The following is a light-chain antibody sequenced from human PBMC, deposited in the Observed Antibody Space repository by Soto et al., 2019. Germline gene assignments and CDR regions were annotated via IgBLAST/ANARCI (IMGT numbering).Light chain of an antibody. CDR3: SSYTTSSTLV. J-gene: IGLJ1*01. Sequence: QSALSEPAPVSGSPGQSITISCTGTSSDIGGYNYVSWYQQHPGKAPKLMIYEVSDRPSGLSNRFSGPKSGNTASLTISGLQAEDEADYYCSSYTTSSTLVFGTGTKVTVL. CDR1: SSDIGGYNY. V-gene: IGLV2-14*01. CDR2: EVS.